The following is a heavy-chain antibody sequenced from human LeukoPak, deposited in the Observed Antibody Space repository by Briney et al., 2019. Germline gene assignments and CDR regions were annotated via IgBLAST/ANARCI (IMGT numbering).Heavy chain of an antibody. CDR2: ISYDGSNK. J-gene: IGHJ4*02. Sequence: GGSLRLSCAASGFTFSSYAMHWVRQAPGKGLEWEAVISYDGSNKYYADSVKGRFTISRDNSKNTLYLQMNSLRAEDTAVYYCARDLSSGYYQSTHYFDYWGQGTLVTVSS. D-gene: IGHD3-22*01. V-gene: IGHV3-30-3*01. CDR1: GFTFSSYA. CDR3: ARDLSSGYYQSTHYFDY.